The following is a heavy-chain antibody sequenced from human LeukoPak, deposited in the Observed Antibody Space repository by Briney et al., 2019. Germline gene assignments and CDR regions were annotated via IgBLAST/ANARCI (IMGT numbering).Heavy chain of an antibody. CDR3: ARGYCSGGSCYSYYYYNYMDV. Sequence: PSETLSLTCTVSGGSISGSSYYWGWIRQPPGKGLEWIGSIYFSGTSYNPSLKSRVTISVDTSKNQFSLKLSSVTAAGTAVYYCARGYCSGGSCYSYYYYNYMDVWGKGTTVTVSS. CDR2: IYFSGT. CDR1: GGSISGSSYY. V-gene: IGHV4-39*07. D-gene: IGHD2-15*01. J-gene: IGHJ6*03.